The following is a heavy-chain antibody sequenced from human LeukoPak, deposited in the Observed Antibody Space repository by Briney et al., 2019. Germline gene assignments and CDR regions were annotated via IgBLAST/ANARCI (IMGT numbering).Heavy chain of an antibody. Sequence: PSETLSLTCTVSGGSISSYYWSCIRQPAGKGLEWIGRIYTSGSTNYNPSLKSRATMSVDTSKNQFSLKLSSLTAADTAVYYCARDFFNYYGSGSYSIHGMDVWGQGITVIVSS. D-gene: IGHD3-10*01. V-gene: IGHV4-4*07. CDR3: ARDFFNYYGSGSYSIHGMDV. CDR1: GGSISSYY. J-gene: IGHJ6*02. CDR2: IYTSGST.